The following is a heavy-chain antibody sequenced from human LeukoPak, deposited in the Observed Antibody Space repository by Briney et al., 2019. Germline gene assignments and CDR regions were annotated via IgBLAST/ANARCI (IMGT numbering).Heavy chain of an antibody. Sequence: SETLSLTCTVSGGSISSHYWSWIRQPAGKGLEWIGHIYNSGSTNYNPSLKGRVTMSVATSKNRFSLHLSSVTAADTAVYYCARSAFLVTAPGLYYFDYWGQGTLVAVSS. J-gene: IGHJ4*02. V-gene: IGHV4-4*07. CDR3: ARSAFLVTAPGLYYFDY. CDR2: IYNSGST. CDR1: GGSISSHY. D-gene: IGHD6-13*01.